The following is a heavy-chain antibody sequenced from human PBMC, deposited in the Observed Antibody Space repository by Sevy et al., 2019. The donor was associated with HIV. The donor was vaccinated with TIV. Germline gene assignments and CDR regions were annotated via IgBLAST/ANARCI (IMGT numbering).Heavy chain of an antibody. CDR1: GFPFRSYA. CDR3: AKRGNGWYELDY. CDR2: ISSTRETE. D-gene: IGHD6-19*01. V-gene: IGHV3-23*01. Sequence: GSLRLSCAASGFPFRSYAMDWVRQAPGKGLEWVSSISSTRETEYYADSVKGRFTISRDHSKNTVFLQMNSLRGEDTAVYYCAKRGNGWYELDYWGRGTLVTVSS. J-gene: IGHJ4*02.